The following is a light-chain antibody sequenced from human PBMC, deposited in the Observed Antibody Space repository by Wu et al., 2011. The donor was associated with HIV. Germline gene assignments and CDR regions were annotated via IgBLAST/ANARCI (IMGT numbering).Light chain of an antibody. CDR2: GAS. CDR3: QHYGTSPYT. V-gene: IGKV3-20*01. CDR1: QSISSS. J-gene: IGKJ2*01. Sequence: EIVLTQSPATLSLSPGERATLSCRASQSISSSLAWYQQKPGQAPRHLISGASRRATGIPDRFSGSGSGTDFTLTISRLEPEDFAVYYCQHYGTSPYTFGQGDQVGDQT.